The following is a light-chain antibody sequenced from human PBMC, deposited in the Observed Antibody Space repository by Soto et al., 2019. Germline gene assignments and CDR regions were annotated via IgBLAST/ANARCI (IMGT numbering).Light chain of an antibody. CDR2: GAS. Sequence: IVLTQSPGTLSLSPGERATLSCRASQSVTSGYLAWYQQQPNQAPRLLIYGASYRATDIPDRFSGGGSGTDFTLTISRLEPEDFAVYYCQHYSSSPPAITFGQGTLLEIK. J-gene: IGKJ5*01. V-gene: IGKV3-20*01. CDR3: QHYSSSPPAIT. CDR1: QSVTSGY.